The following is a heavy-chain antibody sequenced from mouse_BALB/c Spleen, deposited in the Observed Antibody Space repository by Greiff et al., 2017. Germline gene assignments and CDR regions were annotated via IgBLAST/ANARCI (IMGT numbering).Heavy chain of an antibody. J-gene: IGHJ2*01. CDR2: IRLKSNNYAT. CDR1: GFTFSNYW. V-gene: IGHV6-6*02. CDR3: TIGTGDY. Sequence: EVKVEESGGGLVQPGGSMKLSCVASGFTFSNYWMNWVRQSPEKGLEWVAEIRLKSNNYATHYAESVKGRFTISRDDSKSSVYLQMNNLRAEDTGIYYCTIGTGDYWGQGTTLTVSS. D-gene: IGHD3-3*01.